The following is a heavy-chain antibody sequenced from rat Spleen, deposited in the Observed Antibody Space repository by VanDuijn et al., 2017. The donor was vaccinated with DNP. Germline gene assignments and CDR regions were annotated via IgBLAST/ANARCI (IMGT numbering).Heavy chain of an antibody. CDR2: ISYSGST. J-gene: IGHJ2*01. CDR1: GYSITSNY. V-gene: IGHV3-1*01. D-gene: IGHD1-7*01. Sequence: EVQLQESGPGLVKPSQSLSLTCSVTGYSITSNYWGWIRKFPGNKMEYIGHISYSGSTNYHPSLKSRNSITRDTSKNHFFLHLNSVTTEDKATYYCARWTRYFDYWGQGVMVTVSA. CDR3: ARWTRYFDY.